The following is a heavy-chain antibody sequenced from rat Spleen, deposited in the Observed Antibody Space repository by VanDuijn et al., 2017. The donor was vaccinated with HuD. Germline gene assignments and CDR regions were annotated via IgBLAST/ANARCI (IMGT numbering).Heavy chain of an antibody. V-gene: IGHV5-20*01. Sequence: EVQLVESGGGLVQPGRSLKLSCAASGFTFSDFYMAWVRQAPTKGLEWVATISYDGGSTYYRDSVKGRFTISRDNAKNTQYLQMDSLKSEDTATYYCARLRYNPFDYWGQGVTVTVSS. D-gene: IGHD1-5*01. CDR3: ARLRYNPFDY. CDR1: GFTFSDFY. CDR2: ISYDGGST. J-gene: IGHJ2*01.